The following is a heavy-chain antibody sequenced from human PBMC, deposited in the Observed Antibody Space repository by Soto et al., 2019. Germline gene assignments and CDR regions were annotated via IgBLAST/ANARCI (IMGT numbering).Heavy chain of an antibody. CDR1: GFTFSSYA. J-gene: IGHJ3*02. V-gene: IGHV3-23*01. Sequence: GGSLRLSCAASGFTFSSYAMSWVRQAPGKGLEWVSAISGSGGSTYYADSVKGRFTISRDNSKNTLYLQMNSLRAEDTAVYYCANIPLWEPEATDAFDIWGQGTMVTVSS. D-gene: IGHD1-26*01. CDR2: ISGSGGST. CDR3: ANIPLWEPEATDAFDI.